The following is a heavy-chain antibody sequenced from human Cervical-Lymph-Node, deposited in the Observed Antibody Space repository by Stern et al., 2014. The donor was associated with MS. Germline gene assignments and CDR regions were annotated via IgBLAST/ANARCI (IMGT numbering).Heavy chain of an antibody. CDR2: IYPGLSDT. J-gene: IGHJ3*01. CDR1: GYDFSNFW. CDR3: ARPKSSGWYASDAFHQ. V-gene: IGHV5-51*03. D-gene: IGHD6-19*01. Sequence: EDQLVESGAEVKRPGESLKISCKTSGYDFSNFWIGWVRQLPGKGLEWVGIIYPGLSDTRYSPSFQGLVTISADGSDTTAYLQWRSLMASDTATYYCARPKSSGWYASDAFHQWGQGTRVTVSS.